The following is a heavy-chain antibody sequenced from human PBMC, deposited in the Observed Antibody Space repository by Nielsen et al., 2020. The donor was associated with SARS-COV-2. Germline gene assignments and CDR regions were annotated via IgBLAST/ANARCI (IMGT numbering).Heavy chain of an antibody. J-gene: IGHJ3*02. CDR1: GGSISSSSYY. V-gene: IGHV4-39*07. CDR2: IYYSGST. D-gene: IGHD3-22*01. CDR3: ARDLSEYYYDSSGYADAFDI. Sequence: SETLSLTCTVSGGSISSSSYYWGWIRQPPGKGLEWIGSIYYSGSTYYNPSLKSRVTISVDTSKNQFSLKLSSVTAADTAVYYCARDLSEYYYDSSGYADAFDIWGQGTMVTVSS.